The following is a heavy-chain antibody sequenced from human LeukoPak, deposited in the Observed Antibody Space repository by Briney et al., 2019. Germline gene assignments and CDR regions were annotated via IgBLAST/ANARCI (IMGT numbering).Heavy chain of an antibody. V-gene: IGHV3-74*01. CDR3: AKVAGDYREVDAFDI. J-gene: IGHJ3*02. Sequence: GGSLRLSCAASGFTFSSYWMHWVRQAPGKGLVWVSRINTDGSSTSYADSVKGRFTISRDNAKNTLYLQMNSLRAEDTAVYYCAKVAGDYREVDAFDIWGQGTMVTVSS. D-gene: IGHD4-17*01. CDR2: INTDGSST. CDR1: GFTFSSYW.